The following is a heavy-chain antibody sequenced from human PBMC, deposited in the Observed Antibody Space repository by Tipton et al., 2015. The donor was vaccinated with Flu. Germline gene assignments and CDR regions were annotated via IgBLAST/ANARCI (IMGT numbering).Heavy chain of an antibody. CDR1: GGSFSSYY. J-gene: IGHJ4*02. CDR3: AKEPPGY. Sequence: TLSLTCAVYGGSFSSYYWSWIRQPAGKGLEWIGRIYSSGSTNYNPSLKSRVTISVDTSKNQFSLKLSSVTAADTAVYYCAKEPPGYWGQGTLVTVTS. V-gene: IGHV4-4*07. CDR2: IYSSGST.